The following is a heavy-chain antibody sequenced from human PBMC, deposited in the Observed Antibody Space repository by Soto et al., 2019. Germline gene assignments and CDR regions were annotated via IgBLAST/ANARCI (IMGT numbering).Heavy chain of an antibody. D-gene: IGHD2-2*01. J-gene: IGHJ2*01. CDR3: AREAMTHNYWYFDL. Sequence: QVQLVQSGAEVKKPGASVKVSCKASGYTFTGYYMHWVRQAPGQWLEWMGWINPNSGVTNYAQKFQGWVTMTRDTSISTAYMELSRLRSDDTAVYYCAREAMTHNYWYFDLWGRGTLVTVSS. CDR2: INPNSGVT. V-gene: IGHV1-2*04. CDR1: GYTFTGYY.